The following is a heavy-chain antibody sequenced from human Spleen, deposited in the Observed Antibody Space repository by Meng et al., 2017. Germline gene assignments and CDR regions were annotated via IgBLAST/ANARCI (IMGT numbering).Heavy chain of an antibody. CDR2: IYHSGST. CDR1: GGSISSGSYY. Sequence: SETLSLTCTVSGGSISSGSYYWSWIRQPAGKGREWIGSIYHSGSTYYNPSLKSRVTISVDTSKNQFSLKLSSVTAADTAVYYCARGDYYDSSGYYHGRAFDIWGQGTMVTVSS. D-gene: IGHD3-22*01. V-gene: IGHV4-39*07. J-gene: IGHJ3*02. CDR3: ARGDYYDSSGYYHGRAFDI.